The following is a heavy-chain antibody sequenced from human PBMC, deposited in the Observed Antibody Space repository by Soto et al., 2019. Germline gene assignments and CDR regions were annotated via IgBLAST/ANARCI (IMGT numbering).Heavy chain of an antibody. CDR1: GGSISSGDYY. CDR2: IYYSGST. V-gene: IGHV4-31*03. Sequence: QVQLQESGPGLVKPSQTLSLTCTVSGGSISSGDYYWSWIRQHPGKGLEWIGNIYYSGSTYYNPSLKSRGTISVDTSKNQFSLKLRSVTAADTAVYYCARWWSGSRQGVDPWGQGTLVTVSS. J-gene: IGHJ5*02. D-gene: IGHD3-3*01. CDR3: ARWWSGSRQGVDP.